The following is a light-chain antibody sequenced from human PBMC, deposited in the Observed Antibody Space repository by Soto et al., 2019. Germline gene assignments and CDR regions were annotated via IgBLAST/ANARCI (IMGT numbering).Light chain of an antibody. J-gene: IGKJ1*01. Sequence: EIVMTQSPATLSVSPGERATLSCRVSQSVSSNLAWYQQKPGQAPRLLIYGASTRATGIPARFSGSGSGTECTLTISSLQSEDFAVYFCQQYNNWPPWTFGQGTKVEI. V-gene: IGKV3-15*01. CDR2: GAS. CDR1: QSVSSN. CDR3: QQYNNWPPWT.